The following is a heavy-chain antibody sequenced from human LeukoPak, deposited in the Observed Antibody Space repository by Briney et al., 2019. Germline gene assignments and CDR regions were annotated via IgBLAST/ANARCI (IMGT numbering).Heavy chain of an antibody. D-gene: IGHD6-19*01. CDR3: AKMHSSGWSFDL. CDR2: ISYSGDTI. V-gene: IGHV3-11*01. J-gene: IGHJ2*01. Sequence: PGGSLRLSCAASEFTFSDYYMSWIRQAPGKGLEWVSYISYSGDTIYYADSVKGRFTVSRDNAKNSLYLQMNSLRAEDTAVYYCAKMHSSGWSFDLWGRGTLVTVSS. CDR1: EFTFSDYY.